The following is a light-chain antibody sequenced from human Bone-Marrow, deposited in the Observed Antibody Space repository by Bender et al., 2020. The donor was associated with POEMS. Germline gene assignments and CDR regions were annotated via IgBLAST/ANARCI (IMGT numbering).Light chain of an antibody. CDR1: ALPKQH. CDR2: KDT. J-gene: IGLJ2*01. V-gene: IGLV3-25*01. Sequence: AARIPCSGDALPKQHAYWYQQKPGQAPVLVMYKDTERPSEIPDRFSGSKFGSTASLAISGLRPEDEADYYCSMWDDSLSGLLLFGGGTHLTVL. CDR3: SMWDDSLSGLLL.